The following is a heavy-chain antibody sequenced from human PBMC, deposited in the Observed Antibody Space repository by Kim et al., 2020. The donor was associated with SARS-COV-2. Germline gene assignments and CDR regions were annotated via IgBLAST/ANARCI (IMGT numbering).Heavy chain of an antibody. CDR3: ANGRASINAGDSNSNYYYYYGMDV. V-gene: IGHV3-23*01. CDR2: ISGSGGST. CDR1: GFTFSSYA. Sequence: GGSLRLSCAASGFTFSSYAMSWVRQAPGKGLEWVSAISGSGGSTYYADSVKGRFTISRDNSKNTLYLQMNSLRAEDTAVYYCANGRASINAGDSNSNYYYYYGMDVWGQGTTVTVSS. J-gene: IGHJ6*02. D-gene: IGHD4-17*01.